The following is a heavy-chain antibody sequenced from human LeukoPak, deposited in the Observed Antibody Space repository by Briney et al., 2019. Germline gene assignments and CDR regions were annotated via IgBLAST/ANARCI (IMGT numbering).Heavy chain of an antibody. CDR1: GFTFSNYG. CDR3: ARESTKWYYYGMDV. CDR2: MWHDGGNK. V-gene: IGHV3-33*01. Sequence: GGSLRLSCAASGFTFSNYGMHWVRQAPGKGLEWVALMWHDGGNKYYADSVKGRFTISRDNSRNTLFLQMNSLRAEDTAVYYCARESTKWYYYGMDVWGQGTTVTVSS. D-gene: IGHD5-24*01. J-gene: IGHJ6*02.